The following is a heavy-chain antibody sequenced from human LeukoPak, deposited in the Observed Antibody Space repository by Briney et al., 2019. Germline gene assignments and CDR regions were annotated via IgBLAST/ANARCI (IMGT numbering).Heavy chain of an antibody. CDR1: GFTFSNYA. D-gene: IGHD2-15*01. CDR3: AKQLGYCSDGSCYLPY. CDR2: ISGTGGST. Sequence: GGSLRLSCAASGFTFSNYALTWVRQAPGKGLEWVSPISGTGGSTYYADSVKGRFTISRDNSKSTLCLQMNSLRAEDTAVYYCAKQLGYCSDGSCYLPYWGQGTLVTVSS. V-gene: IGHV3-23*01. J-gene: IGHJ4*02.